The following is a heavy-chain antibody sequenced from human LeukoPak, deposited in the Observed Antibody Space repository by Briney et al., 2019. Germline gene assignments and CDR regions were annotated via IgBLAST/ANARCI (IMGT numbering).Heavy chain of an antibody. J-gene: IGHJ4*02. CDR3: ARGVYIAAAQYGY. D-gene: IGHD6-13*01. CDR2: IYYSGTT. Sequence: SETLSLTCTVSGGSISSYYWSWIRQPPGKGLEWIGYIYYSGTTNYNPSLKSRVTISVDTSKNQFSQKLSSVTAADTAVYYCARGVYIAAAQYGYWGQGTLVTVSS. V-gene: IGHV4-59*01. CDR1: GGSISSYY.